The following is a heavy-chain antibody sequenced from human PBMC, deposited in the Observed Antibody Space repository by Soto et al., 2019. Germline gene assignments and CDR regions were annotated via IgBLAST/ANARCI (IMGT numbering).Heavy chain of an antibody. CDR1: GYTFTGYY. Sequence: ASVKVSCKASGYTFTGYYMHWVRQAPGQGLEWMGWINPNSGGTNYAQKLQGRVTMTTDTSTSTAYMELRSLRSDDTAVYYCARPDSYDSSGYDYWGQGTLVTVSS. J-gene: IGHJ4*02. D-gene: IGHD3-22*01. V-gene: IGHV1-2*02. CDR3: ARPDSYDSSGYDY. CDR2: INPNSGGT.